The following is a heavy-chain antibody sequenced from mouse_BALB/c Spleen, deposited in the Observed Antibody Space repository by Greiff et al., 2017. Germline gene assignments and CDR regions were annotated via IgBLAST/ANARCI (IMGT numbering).Heavy chain of an antibody. V-gene: IGHV14-3*02. CDR3: ASGYDP. D-gene: IGHD2-10*02. Sequence: DVKLVESGAELVKPGASVKLSCTASGFNIKDTYMHWVKQRPEQGLEWIGRIDPANGNTKYDPKFQGKATITADTSSNTAYLQLSSLTSEDTAVYYCASGYDPWGQGTSVTVSS. CDR1: GFNIKDTY. J-gene: IGHJ4*01. CDR2: IDPANGNT.